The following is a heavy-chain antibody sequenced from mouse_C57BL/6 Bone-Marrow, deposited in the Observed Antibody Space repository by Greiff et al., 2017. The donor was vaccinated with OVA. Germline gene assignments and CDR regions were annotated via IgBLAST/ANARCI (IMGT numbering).Heavy chain of an antibody. CDR2: IYPGDGDT. CDR1: GYAFSNYW. J-gene: IGHJ3*01. Sequence: QVQLQQSGAELVKPEASVKISCKASGYAFSNYWMNWVKQRPGKGLEWIGQIYPGDGDTNYKGKFKGKATLTADKSSSTAYLHLSSLSSEDSAVYFCARGAYWGQGTLVTVSA. CDR3: ARGAY. V-gene: IGHV1-80*01.